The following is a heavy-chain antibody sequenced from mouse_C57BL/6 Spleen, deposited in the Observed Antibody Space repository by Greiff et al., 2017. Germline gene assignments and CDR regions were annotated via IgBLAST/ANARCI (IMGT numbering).Heavy chain of an antibody. CDR2: IHPNSGST. CDR3: AKNSDGYYFDY. Sequence: QVQLQQPGPELVKPGASVKLSCKASGYTFTSYWMHWVKQRPGQGLEWIGMIHPNSGSTNYNEKFKSKATLTVDKSSSTAYMQLSSLTSEDSAVYYCAKNSDGYYFDYWGQGTTLTVSS. V-gene: IGHV1-64*01. CDR1: GYTFTSYW. D-gene: IGHD2-3*01. J-gene: IGHJ2*01.